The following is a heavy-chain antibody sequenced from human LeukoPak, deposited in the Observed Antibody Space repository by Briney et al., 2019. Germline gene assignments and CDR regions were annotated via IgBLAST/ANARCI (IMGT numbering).Heavy chain of an antibody. D-gene: IGHD2-2*01. CDR1: GGSFSGYY. CDR3: ARVGYCSTASCYQASFLDY. J-gene: IGHJ4*02. CDR2: INHSGST. Sequence: SETLSLTCAVYGGSFSGYYWSWIRQPPGKGLEWIGEINHSGSTNYNPSLKSRVTMSVDTSKNQVSLKLKSVTAADTALYYCARVGYCSTASCYQASFLDYWGQGTLATVSS. V-gene: IGHV4-34*01.